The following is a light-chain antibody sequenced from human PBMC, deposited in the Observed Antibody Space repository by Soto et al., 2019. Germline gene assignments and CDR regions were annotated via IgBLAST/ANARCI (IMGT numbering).Light chain of an antibody. CDR3: ASWDYSLNAYV. Sequence: QSVLTQPPSASGTPGQRVTISCSGSSXNIGQNTVNWYQQFPGTAPKVLIYSNNQRPSGVPDRFSGSKSGTSASLAISGLQSEDEADYYCASWDYSLNAYVFGIGTKVTVL. J-gene: IGLJ1*01. CDR1: SXNIGQNT. CDR2: SNN. V-gene: IGLV1-44*01.